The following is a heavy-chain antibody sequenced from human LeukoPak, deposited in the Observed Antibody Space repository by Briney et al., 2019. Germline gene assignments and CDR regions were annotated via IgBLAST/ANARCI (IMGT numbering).Heavy chain of an antibody. V-gene: IGHV1-2*02. J-gene: IGHJ4*02. D-gene: IGHD1-26*01. CDR2: INPNSGGT. CDR1: GYIFTDYY. Sequence: ASVKVSCKASGYIFTDYYIHWVRQAPGQGLEWMGWINPNSGGTNFAQKFQGRVTMTRDTSISTAYMDLSRLRSDDTAVHYCARDRRWELLDYWGQGTLVTVSS. CDR3: ARDRRWELLDY.